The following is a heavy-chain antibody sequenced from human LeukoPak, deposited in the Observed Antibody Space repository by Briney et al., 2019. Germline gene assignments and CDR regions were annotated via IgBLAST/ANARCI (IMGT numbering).Heavy chain of an antibody. CDR3: ARGRRSVTNFYYYMDV. Sequence: GASVKVSCKASGYTFTSYYMHWVRQAPGQGLEWMGWMNPNSGNTGYAQKFQGRVTITRNTSISTAYMELSSLRSEDTAVYYCARGRRSVTNFYYYMDVWGKGTTVTVSS. CDR1: GYTFTSYY. D-gene: IGHD4-17*01. J-gene: IGHJ6*03. V-gene: IGHV1-8*03. CDR2: MNPNSGNT.